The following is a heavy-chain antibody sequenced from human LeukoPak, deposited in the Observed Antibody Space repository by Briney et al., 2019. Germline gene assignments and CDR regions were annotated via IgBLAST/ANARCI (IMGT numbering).Heavy chain of an antibody. Sequence: SETLSLTCAVYGGSFSGYYWSWIRQPPGKGLEWIGEIDHSGSTNYNPSLKSRVTISVDTSKNQSSLKLSSVTAADTAVYYCASAQYYGPFGMDVWGQGTTVTVSS. CDR2: IDHSGST. V-gene: IGHV4-34*01. CDR3: ASAQYYGPFGMDV. J-gene: IGHJ6*02. D-gene: IGHD3-10*01. CDR1: GGSFSGYY.